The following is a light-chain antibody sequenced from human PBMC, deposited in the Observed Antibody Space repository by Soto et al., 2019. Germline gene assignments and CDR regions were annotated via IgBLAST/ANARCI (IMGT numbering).Light chain of an antibody. J-gene: IGLJ1*01. CDR1: SIDVAFYNH. CDR2: EVN. V-gene: IGLV2-14*01. Sequence: QSALTQPASVSGSPEQSITIPAPGTSIDVAFYNHASWYQQHPGKAPKLLIYEVNNRPSGVSHRFSGSKSGNTASLTISGLQAEDEADYYCSSFASTHTYVFGTGTKVTVL. CDR3: SSFASTHTYV.